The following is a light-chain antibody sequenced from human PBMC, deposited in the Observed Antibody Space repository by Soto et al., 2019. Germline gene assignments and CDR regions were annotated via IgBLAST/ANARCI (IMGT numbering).Light chain of an antibody. CDR1: SSNIGALYD. CDR2: DNN. J-gene: IGLJ2*01. Sequence: QSVLTQPPSVSGAPGQRVTISCTGSSSNIGALYDVNWYQQLPGTAPKLLIYDNNNRPSGVPDRFSGSKSGTSASLAITGLQAEDEADYYCQSYDISLSGHVVFGGGTKVTVL. CDR3: QSYDISLSGHVV. V-gene: IGLV1-40*01.